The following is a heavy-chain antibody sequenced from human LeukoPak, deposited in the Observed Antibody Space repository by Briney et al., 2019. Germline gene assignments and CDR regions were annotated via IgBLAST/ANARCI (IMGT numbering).Heavy chain of an antibody. D-gene: IGHD4-23*01. J-gene: IGHJ4*02. CDR3: ARLGTTVGEYFDY. CDR1: GGSFSGYY. CDR2: INHSGST. Sequence: SETLSLTCAVYGGSFSGYYWSWIRQPPGKGLEWIGEINHSGSTNYNPSLKSRVTISVDTSKNQFSLKLSSVTAADTAVYYCARLGTTVGEYFDYWGQGTLVTVSS. V-gene: IGHV4-34*01.